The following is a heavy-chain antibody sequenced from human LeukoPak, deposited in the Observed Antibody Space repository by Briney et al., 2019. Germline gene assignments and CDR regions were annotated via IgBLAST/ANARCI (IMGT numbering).Heavy chain of an antibody. D-gene: IGHD6-25*01. Sequence: PSETLSLTCTVSGGSISSYYWSWIRQPPGKGLEWIGYIYYSGSTNYNPSLKSRVTISVDTSKNQFSLELSSVTAADTAVYYCARDAVGGLFDYWGQGTLVTVSS. J-gene: IGHJ4*02. CDR1: GGSISSYY. CDR3: ARDAVGGLFDY. V-gene: IGHV4-59*01. CDR2: IYYSGST.